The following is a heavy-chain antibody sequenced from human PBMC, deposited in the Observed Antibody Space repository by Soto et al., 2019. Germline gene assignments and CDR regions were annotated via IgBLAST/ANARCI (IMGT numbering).Heavy chain of an antibody. J-gene: IGHJ6*02. D-gene: IGHD1-26*01. CDR3: AREARVGATFFYYGMDV. CDR1: GYTFTSYY. V-gene: IGHV1-46*01. CDR2: INPSGGST. Sequence: ASVKVSCKASGYTFTSYYMHWVRQAPGQGLEWMGIINPSGGSTSYAQKFQGRVTMTRDTSTSTVYMELSSLRSEDTAVYYCAREARVGATFFYYGMDVWGQGTTVTSP.